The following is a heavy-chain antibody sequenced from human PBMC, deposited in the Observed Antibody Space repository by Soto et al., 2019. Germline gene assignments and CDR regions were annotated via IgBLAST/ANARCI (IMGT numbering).Heavy chain of an antibody. Sequence: QMQLVQSGPEVKKPGTSVKVSCKASGFTFTSSAVQWVRQAREQRHEWIGWMVVGSGNTNYAQNFQERVTITGDMSTSTGYMELSRLRSEYTAVYYCAADKGELLGYWGQGNLFSVSS. D-gene: IGHD1-26*01. CDR1: GFTFTSSA. J-gene: IGHJ4*02. V-gene: IGHV1-58*01. CDR2: MVVGSGNT. CDR3: AADKGELLGY.